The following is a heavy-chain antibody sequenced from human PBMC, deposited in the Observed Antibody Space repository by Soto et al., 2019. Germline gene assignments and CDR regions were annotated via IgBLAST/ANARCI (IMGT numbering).Heavy chain of an antibody. V-gene: IGHV3-23*01. J-gene: IGHJ2*01. CDR1: GFTFSAYA. CDR2: SSATGGTI. D-gene: IGHD3-16*01. CDR3: AKVAGGLGYFDL. Sequence: GGSLRLSCVASGFTFSAYAMTWVRQAPGKGLEWVATSSATGGTIEYTDSLKGRFTISRDNSKNTLYLQLNGLTSDDTAVHYCAKVAGGLGYFDLWGRGTLVTVSS.